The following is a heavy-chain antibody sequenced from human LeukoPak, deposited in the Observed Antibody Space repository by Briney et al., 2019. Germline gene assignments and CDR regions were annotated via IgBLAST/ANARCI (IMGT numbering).Heavy chain of an antibody. CDR2: INHSGST. Sequence: SETLSLTCTVSGGSISTYYWNWIRQPPGKGLEWIGEINHSGSTNYNPSLKSRVTISVDTSKNQFSLKLSSVTAADTAVYYCASPDAYGRFDYWGQGTLVTVSS. CDR1: GGSISTYY. V-gene: IGHV4-34*01. CDR3: ASPDAYGRFDY. D-gene: IGHD4-17*01. J-gene: IGHJ4*02.